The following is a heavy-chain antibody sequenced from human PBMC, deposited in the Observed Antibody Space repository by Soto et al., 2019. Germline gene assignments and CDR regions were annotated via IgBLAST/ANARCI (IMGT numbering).Heavy chain of an antibody. CDR3: AGDAGSGGY. Sequence: EVQLVESGGGLVQPGGSLRLSCAASGFTFTTYSMNWVRQAPGKGLEWVSYISSSSSTTYYADSVKGRFTISRDNAKNSLYLQMNSLGDEDTAVYYWAGDAGSGGYWGQGTLVTVSS. J-gene: IGHJ4*02. D-gene: IGHD3-10*01. CDR2: ISSSSSTT. V-gene: IGHV3-48*02. CDR1: GFTFTTYS.